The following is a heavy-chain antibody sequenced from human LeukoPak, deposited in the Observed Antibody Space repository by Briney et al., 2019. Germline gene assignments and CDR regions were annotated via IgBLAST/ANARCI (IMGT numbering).Heavy chain of an antibody. D-gene: IGHD3-3*01. CDR1: GGTFSSYA. CDR3: ASSLFWSGYYHYFDY. Sequence: ASVKVSCKASGGTFSSYAISWVRQAPGQGLEWMGGIIPIFGTANYAQKFQGRVTITADESTSTAYMELSSLRSEDTAVYCCASSLFWSGYYHYFDYWGQGTLVTVSS. J-gene: IGHJ4*02. V-gene: IGHV1-69*01. CDR2: IIPIFGTA.